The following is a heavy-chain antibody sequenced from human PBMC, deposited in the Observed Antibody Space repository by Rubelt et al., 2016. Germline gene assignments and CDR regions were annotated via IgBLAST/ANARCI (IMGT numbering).Heavy chain of an antibody. D-gene: IGHD3-22*01. CDR2: IYSGGRT. CDR3: AKDFIISSGYKNDY. J-gene: IGHJ4*02. Sequence: EVQLVESGGGLVQPGGSLRLSCAASGFTVSSNYMRWVRQAPGKGLEWVSVIYSGGRTYYVDSVKGRFTISRDNSKNTLYLQMNSLRAEDTAVYYCAKDFIISSGYKNDYWGQGTLVTVSS. CDR1: GFTVSSNY. V-gene: IGHV3-66*01.